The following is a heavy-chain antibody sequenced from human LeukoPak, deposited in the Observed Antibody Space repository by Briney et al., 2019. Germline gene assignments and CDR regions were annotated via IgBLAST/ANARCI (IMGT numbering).Heavy chain of an antibody. V-gene: IGHV3-74*01. CDR1: GFTFSSYW. J-gene: IGHJ4*02. Sequence: GGSLRLSCAASGFTFSSYWMHWVRQAPGKGLVWVSRINSDGSSTSYADSVKGRFTISRDNAKNTLYLQMNSLRAEDTAVYYCARDLSSDYYDSSGYLNYWGQGTLVTISS. D-gene: IGHD3-22*01. CDR2: INSDGSST. CDR3: ARDLSSDYYDSSGYLNY.